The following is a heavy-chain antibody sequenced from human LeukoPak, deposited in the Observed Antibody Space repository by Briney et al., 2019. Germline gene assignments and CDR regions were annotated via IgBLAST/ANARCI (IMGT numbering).Heavy chain of an antibody. Sequence: PGASLRLSCTTSGLTFSTSGFNSVRQPPRNGLEWVASISPTGLDTYHAHSIKGRFTISRDNANNFLYLQMDSLRAEDTAVYYCATETNGRHYDYWGQGTLLTVSS. D-gene: IGHD1-14*01. CDR3: ATETNGRHYDY. J-gene: IGHJ4*02. CDR1: GLTFSTSG. V-gene: IGHV3-21*06. CDR2: ISPTGLDT.